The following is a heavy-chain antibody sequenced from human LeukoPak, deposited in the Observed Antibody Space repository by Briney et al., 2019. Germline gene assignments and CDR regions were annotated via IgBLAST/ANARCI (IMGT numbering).Heavy chain of an antibody. CDR3: AKDDSSGFYRRY. CDR1: GFTFRSYG. V-gene: IGHV3-30*02. J-gene: IGHJ4*02. CDR2: IRSDGSSK. D-gene: IGHD3-22*01. Sequence: GGSLRLSCAASGFTFRSYGLHWVRQAPGKGLEWVALIRSDGSSKNYADSVKGRFTISRDASKNTLYLQMNSLRAEDTAVYYCAKDDSSGFYRRYWGQGTLVTVSS.